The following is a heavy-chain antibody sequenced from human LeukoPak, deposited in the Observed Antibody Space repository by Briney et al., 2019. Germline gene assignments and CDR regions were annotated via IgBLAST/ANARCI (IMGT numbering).Heavy chain of an antibody. V-gene: IGHV4-59*08. CDR2: IYYSGST. CDR3: ARHEGEGSRYFNSSWPLDY. CDR1: GGSISSYY. D-gene: IGHD6-13*01. Sequence: SETLSLTCTVSGGSISSYYWSWIRQPPEKGLEWIGYIYYSGSTNYNPSLKSRVTISVDTSKNQFSLKLSSVTAADTAVYYCARHEGEGSRYFNSSWPLDYWGQGTLVTVSS. J-gene: IGHJ4*02.